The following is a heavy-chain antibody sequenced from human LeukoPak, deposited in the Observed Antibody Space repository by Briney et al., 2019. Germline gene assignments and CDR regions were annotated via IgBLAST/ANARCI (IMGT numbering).Heavy chain of an antibody. CDR2: INPDNGNT. Sequence: ASVKVSCKAAGYTFTTYPITWVRQAPGQGLEWMGWINPDNGNTIYAQKVQGRLTMTTDTSTTTAYMELRSLRSEDTAVYYCASGVATIPSPFDYWGQGTLVTVSS. D-gene: IGHD5-12*01. V-gene: IGHV1-18*01. CDR1: GYTFTTYP. CDR3: ASGVATIPSPFDY. J-gene: IGHJ4*02.